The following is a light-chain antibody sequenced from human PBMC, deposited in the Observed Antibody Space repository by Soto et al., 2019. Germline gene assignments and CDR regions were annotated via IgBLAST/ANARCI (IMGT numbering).Light chain of an antibody. V-gene: IGLV2-14*01. CDR2: MVS. CDR1: SSDVGNYNY. J-gene: IGLJ1*01. CDR3: FSFTTTSTHV. Sequence: QSALTQPASVSGSPGQSITISCTGTSSDVGNYNYVSWYQQYPGRVPKLLIYMVSNRASGVSNRFSGSKSGNTASLTISGLQAEDEADYFCFSFTTTSTHVFGTGTKVTVL.